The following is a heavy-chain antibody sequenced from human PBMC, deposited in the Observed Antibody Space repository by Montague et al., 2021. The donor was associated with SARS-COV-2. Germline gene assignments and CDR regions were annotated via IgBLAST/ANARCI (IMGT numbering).Heavy chain of an antibody. CDR3: AREVYQPPNTYYYYYGRDV. CDR2: INTSRST. CDR1: GGSISSGSYY. D-gene: IGHD2-2*01. J-gene: IGHJ6*02. Sequence: TLSLTCTVSGGSISSGSYYWSWIRQPAGKGLEGIGRINTSRSTNYNPSLKIRITISVDTSKNQFSLKLGSVTAAATAVYYCAREVYQPPNTYYYYYGRDVWGQGTMVTVSS. V-gene: IGHV4-61*02.